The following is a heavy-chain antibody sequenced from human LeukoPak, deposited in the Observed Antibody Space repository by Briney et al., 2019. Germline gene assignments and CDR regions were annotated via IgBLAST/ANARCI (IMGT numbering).Heavy chain of an antibody. CDR3: ARDSDLYYYDSSGYYSY. CDR1: GGTFSSYA. D-gene: IGHD3-22*01. J-gene: IGHJ4*02. Sequence: ASVKVSCKASGGTFSSYAISWVRQAPGQGLEWMGGIIPIFGTANYAQKFQGRVTITADESTSTAYMELSSLRSEDTAVYYCARDSDLYYYDSSGYYSYWGQGTLVTVSS. V-gene: IGHV1-69*13. CDR2: IIPIFGTA.